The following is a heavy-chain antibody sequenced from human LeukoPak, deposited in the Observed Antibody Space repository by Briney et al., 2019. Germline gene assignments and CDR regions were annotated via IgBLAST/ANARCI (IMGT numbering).Heavy chain of an antibody. CDR2: IIPIFGTA. CDR1: GGTFSSYA. V-gene: IGHV1-69*13. Sequence: GASVKVSCKASGGTFSSYAISWVRQAPGQGLEWMGGIIPIFGTANYAQKFQGRVTITADESTSTAYMELSSLRSEDTAVYYCASSRPPPHYYDSSGYYFDYWGQGTLVTVSS. CDR3: ASSRPPPHYYDSSGYYFDY. D-gene: IGHD3-22*01. J-gene: IGHJ4*02.